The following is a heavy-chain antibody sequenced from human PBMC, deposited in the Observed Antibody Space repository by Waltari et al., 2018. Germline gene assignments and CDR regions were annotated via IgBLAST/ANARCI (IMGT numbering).Heavy chain of an antibody. CDR1: GYTVTNYG. CDR3: ARDRRITLAQSTSYFDY. J-gene: IGHJ4*02. CDR2: ISGNNGNS. V-gene: IGHV1-18*01. Sequence: QVQLVQSGAEVKKPGASVKVSCKASGYTVTNYGISWVRQAPGQGPEGIGWISGNNGNSNNAQKIPGTLTVTIDPSTSPAYMELRSLRSDDTAVYYCARDRRITLAQSTSYFDYWGQGTLVTVSS. D-gene: IGHD3-10*01.